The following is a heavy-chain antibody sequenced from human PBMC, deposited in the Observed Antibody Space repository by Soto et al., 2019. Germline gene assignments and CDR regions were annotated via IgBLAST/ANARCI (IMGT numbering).Heavy chain of an antibody. D-gene: IGHD5-12*01. J-gene: IGHJ6*03. V-gene: IGHV3-11*01. Sequence: GGSLRLSCAASGFTFSDYYMSWIRQAPGKGLEWVSYISSSGSTIYYADSVKGRFTISRDNAKNSLYLQMNSLRAEDTAVYYCARSIVATILPSGYYYYYYYMDVWGKGTTVTVSS. CDR1: GFTFSDYY. CDR2: ISSSGSTI. CDR3: ARSIVATILPSGYYYYYYYMDV.